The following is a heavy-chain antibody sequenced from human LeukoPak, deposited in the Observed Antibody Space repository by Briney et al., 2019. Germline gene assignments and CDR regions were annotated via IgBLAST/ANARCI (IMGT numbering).Heavy chain of an antibody. Sequence: GGSLRLSCAASGFTFSNYAMSWVRQAPGKGLEWVANIKQDGSEKYYVDSVKGRFTVSRDNAKNSLYLQMNSLRAEDTAIYYCVRDRGTYRPIDYWGQGTLVTVSS. J-gene: IGHJ4*02. CDR1: GFTFSNYA. V-gene: IGHV3-7*03. D-gene: IGHD1-26*01. CDR3: VRDRGTYRPIDY. CDR2: IKQDGSEK.